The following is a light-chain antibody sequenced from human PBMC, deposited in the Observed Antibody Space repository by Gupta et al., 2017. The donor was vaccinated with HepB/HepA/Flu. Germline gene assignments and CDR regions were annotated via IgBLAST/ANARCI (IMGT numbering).Light chain of an antibody. CDR1: SSDVGSYNL. CDR2: DVT. CDR3: CSYAVSSTYV. Sequence: QSALTQPASVSGSPGQSITISCTGTSSDVGSYNLVSWYRQHPGKAPKLIVYDVTERPSGVSNRFSGSKSGNTASLTISGLQAEDEADYCCSYAVSSTYVFGTGTKVTVL. J-gene: IGLJ1*01. V-gene: IGLV2-23*02.